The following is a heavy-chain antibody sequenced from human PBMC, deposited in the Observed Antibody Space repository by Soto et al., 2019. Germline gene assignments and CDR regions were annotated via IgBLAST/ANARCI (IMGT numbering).Heavy chain of an antibody. D-gene: IGHD2-21*01. J-gene: IGHJ4*01. CDR3: ARTVEYDSIPYYYADF. CDR2: ISGYNGNT. CDR1: GYTFSTYA. Sequence: ASVKVSCKASGYTFSTYAITWVRQAPGQGLEWMGWISGYNGNTNYAQTLQGRGTMTTDTSTSTAYLELRSLRSDDTAVYYCARTVEYDSIPYYYADFWGQGTLVTVSS. V-gene: IGHV1-18*01.